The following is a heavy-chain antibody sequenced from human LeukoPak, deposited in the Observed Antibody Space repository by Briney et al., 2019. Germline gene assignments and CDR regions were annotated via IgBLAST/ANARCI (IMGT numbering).Heavy chain of an antibody. V-gene: IGHV3-11*01. J-gene: IGHJ4*02. CDR1: GFTFSSYA. D-gene: IGHD3-3*01. Sequence: GGSLRLSCAASGFTFSSYAMSWIRQAPGKGLEWVSYISSSGSTIYYADSVKGRFTISRDNAKNSLYLQMNSLRAEDTAVYYCARDPHYDFWSGYHDYWGQGTLVTVSS. CDR3: ARDPHYDFWSGYHDY. CDR2: ISSSGSTI.